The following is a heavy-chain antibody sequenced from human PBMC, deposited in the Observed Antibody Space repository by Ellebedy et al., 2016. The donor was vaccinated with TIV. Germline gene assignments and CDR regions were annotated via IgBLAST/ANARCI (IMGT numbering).Heavy chain of an antibody. CDR1: GYTFTSYG. D-gene: IGHD3-22*01. CDR3: ARGYYYDSSGDKDWYFDL. Sequence: AASVKVSCKASGYTFTSYGISWVRQAPGQGLEWMGWISAYNGNTNYAQKLQGRVTMTTEPSTSKASMELRSLRSDDTAVYYCARGYYYDSSGDKDWYFDLWGRGTLVTVSS. V-gene: IGHV1-18*01. J-gene: IGHJ2*01. CDR2: ISAYNGNT.